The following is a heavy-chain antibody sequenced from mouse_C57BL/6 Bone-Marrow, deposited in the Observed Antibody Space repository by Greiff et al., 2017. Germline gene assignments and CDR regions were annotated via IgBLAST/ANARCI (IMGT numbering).Heavy chain of an antibody. D-gene: IGHD2-2*01. V-gene: IGHV1-22*01. Sequence: VQLQQSGPELVKPGASVKMSCKASGYTFTDYNMHWVQQSHGKSLEWIGYINPNNGGTSYNQKFKGKATLTVNKSSSTAYMELRSLTSEDSAVYCSANDLLWLRRYYYAMDYWGQGTSVTVSS. CDR3: ANDLLWLRRYYYAMDY. J-gene: IGHJ4*01. CDR2: INPNNGGT. CDR1: GYTFTDYN.